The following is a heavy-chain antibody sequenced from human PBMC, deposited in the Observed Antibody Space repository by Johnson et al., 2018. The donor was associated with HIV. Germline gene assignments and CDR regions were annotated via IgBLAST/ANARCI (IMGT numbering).Heavy chain of an antibody. D-gene: IGHD6-13*01. V-gene: IGHV3-30*02. Sequence: QVQLVESGGGLVQPGGSLRLSCAASGFTFSSYDMHWVRQAPGKGLEWVAFIRYDGSNKYYADSVKGRFTISRDNSKNTLYLQMNSLKTEDTAVYYCTTDHDSSSWYHDAFDIWGQGTMVTVSS. J-gene: IGHJ3*02. CDR3: TTDHDSSSWYHDAFDI. CDR1: GFTFSSYD. CDR2: IRYDGSNK.